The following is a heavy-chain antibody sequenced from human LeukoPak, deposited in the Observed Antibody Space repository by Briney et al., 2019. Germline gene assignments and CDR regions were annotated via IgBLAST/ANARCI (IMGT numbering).Heavy chain of an antibody. CDR1: GFTFSSYT. CDR3: ATLGCAGENCPRAGRALGGF. D-gene: IGHD2-21*01. Sequence: GGSLRLFCTGSGFTFSSYTLRWVRQAPGNELEWVSSSSSGVSFVFYADSVTGRFTISRDNAGKFLYLQMDSLRAEDTAVYYCATLGCAGENCPRAGRALGGFWGQQTLITVSS. V-gene: IGHV3-21*01. J-gene: IGHJ4*02. CDR2: SSSGVSFV.